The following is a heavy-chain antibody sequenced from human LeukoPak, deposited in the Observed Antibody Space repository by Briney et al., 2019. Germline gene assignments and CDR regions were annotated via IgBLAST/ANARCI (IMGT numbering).Heavy chain of an antibody. CDR1: GYTFTDYY. D-gene: IGHD4-17*01. V-gene: IGHV1-2*02. CDR2: FNPNSGGT. CDR3: ALTTVTTVGFDY. J-gene: IGHJ4*02. Sequence: ASVKVSCKASGYTFTDYYMQWVRQAPGQGLEWMGWFNPNSGGTNYAQKFQGRLSMTRDTSTSTVYMELSSLRSEDTAVYYCALTTVTTVGFDYWGQGTLVTVSS.